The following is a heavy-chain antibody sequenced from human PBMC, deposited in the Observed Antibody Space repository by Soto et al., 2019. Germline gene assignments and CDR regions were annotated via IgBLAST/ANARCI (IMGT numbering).Heavy chain of an antibody. CDR1: GFTFPSYA. D-gene: IGHD5-18*01. J-gene: IGHJ5*02. Sequence: GGSLRLSFAASGFTFPSYAMGGFRKARVKGMEWVSPISASGSSTYYAEAVEGRLTVTRDNSNNTLYLQMKSLRAEDTDVYYFSRDTFPSDIQLCSWGQGTTVTVSS. CDR2: ISASGSST. CDR3: SRDTFPSDIQLCS. V-gene: IGHV3-23*01.